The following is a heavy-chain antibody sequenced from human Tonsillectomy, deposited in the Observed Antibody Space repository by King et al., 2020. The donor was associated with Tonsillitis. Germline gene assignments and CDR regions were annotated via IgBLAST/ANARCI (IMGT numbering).Heavy chain of an antibody. CDR2: MSGSGSST. V-gene: IGHV3-23*04. D-gene: IGHD6-13*01. Sequence: VQLVESGGGLVQPGGSLRLSCAASGFTFSSYAMSWVRQAPGKGLEWVSAMSGSGSSTYYTDSVKGRFTISRDNPKNTLYLQMNSLRAEDTAIYYCAKDTTRTRIAAATDHWGQGTLVTVSS. CDR1: GFTFSSYA. J-gene: IGHJ4*02. CDR3: AKDTTRTRIAAATDH.